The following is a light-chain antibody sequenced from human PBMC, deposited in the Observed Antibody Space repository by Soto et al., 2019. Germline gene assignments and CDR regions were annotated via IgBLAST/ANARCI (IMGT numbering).Light chain of an antibody. CDR1: HSVGSN. CDR2: GAS. CDR3: QQYKQWHVA. J-gene: IGKJ4*01. V-gene: IGKV3-15*01. Sequence: VMTQSPTTLSVSPGDTATLSGRASHSVGSNLAWYQQNPGQAPRLLIYGASTRATGVPARFSGSGSATQFTLTISNPQSEDFGFYYCQQYKQWHVAFGRGTKLDI.